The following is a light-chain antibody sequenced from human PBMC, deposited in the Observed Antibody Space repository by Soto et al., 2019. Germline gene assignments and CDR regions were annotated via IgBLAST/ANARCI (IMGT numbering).Light chain of an antibody. Sequence: EVVMTQSPLSLPVTLGQPASISCRSSQSLVHSNGNTFLTWLQQRPGQSPRRLIYKISLRDSGVSERFSGSGSGTDFTLKISRVEAEDVGVYYAMQGTYAPKTFGQSTMVEI. CDR1: QSLVHSNGNTF. V-gene: IGKV2-30*02. CDR2: KIS. J-gene: IGKJ1*01. CDR3: MQGTYAPKT.